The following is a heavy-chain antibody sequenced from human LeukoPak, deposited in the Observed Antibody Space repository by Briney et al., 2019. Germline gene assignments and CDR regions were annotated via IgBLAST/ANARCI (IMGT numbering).Heavy chain of an antibody. J-gene: IGHJ4*02. CDR1: GYAFTNYY. V-gene: IGHV1-2*02. CDR3: SRDQGKLGYYDFWSPGDY. D-gene: IGHD3-3*01. CDR2: INPDSGST. Sequence: ASVRVSCKASGYAFTNYYMHWVRQAPGQGLEWMGWINPDSGSTKYAQKFQGRVTMTRDTSISTAYLDVSRLKSDDTAVYYCSRDQGKLGYYDFWSPGDYWGQGALVTVSS.